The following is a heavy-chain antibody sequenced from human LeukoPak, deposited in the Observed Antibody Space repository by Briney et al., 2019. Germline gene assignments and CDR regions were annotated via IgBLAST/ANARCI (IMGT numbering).Heavy chain of an antibody. CDR3: ARDLGYSYGAAVVGYYYYGMDV. V-gene: IGHV3-30-3*01. Sequence: GGSLRLSCAASGFTYSSYAMHWVRQAPGKGLARVAVISYDGSNKYYADAVKGRFTISRDNSKNTLYLQMNSLRAEDTAVYYCARDLGYSYGAAVVGYYYYGMDVWGQGTTVTVSS. CDR2: ISYDGSNK. D-gene: IGHD5-18*01. CDR1: GFTYSSYA. J-gene: IGHJ6*02.